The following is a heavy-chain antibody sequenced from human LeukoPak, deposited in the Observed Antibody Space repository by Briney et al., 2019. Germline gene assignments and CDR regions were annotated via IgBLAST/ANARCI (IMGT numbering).Heavy chain of an antibody. D-gene: IGHD2-21*02. CDR3: ARDRLYCGGDCYSNGLDAFDI. CDR2: IYHSGST. Sequence: SETLSLTCTVSGGSISSYYWDWIRQPPGKGLEWIGSIYHSGSTYYNPSLKSRVTISVDTSKNQFSLKLSSVTAADTAVYYCARDRLYCGGDCYSNGLDAFDIWGQGTMVTVSS. V-gene: IGHV4-38-2*02. J-gene: IGHJ3*02. CDR1: GGSISSYY.